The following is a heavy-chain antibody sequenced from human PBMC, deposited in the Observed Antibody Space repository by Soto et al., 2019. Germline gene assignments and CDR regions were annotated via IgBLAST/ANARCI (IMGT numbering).Heavy chain of an antibody. J-gene: IGHJ6*02. D-gene: IGHD3-3*01. CDR3: AKGVGHYYYGMDV. CDR2: IWYDGSDK. V-gene: IGHV3-33*06. CDR1: GFSFSSYG. Sequence: ESGGGVVQPGRSLRLSCAASGFSFSSYGMHWVRQAPGKGLEWVSLIWYDGSDKYYADSVKGRFTISRDNTKNTLHLQMDSLRADDTAVYYCAKGVGHYYYGMDVWGQGTTVTVSS.